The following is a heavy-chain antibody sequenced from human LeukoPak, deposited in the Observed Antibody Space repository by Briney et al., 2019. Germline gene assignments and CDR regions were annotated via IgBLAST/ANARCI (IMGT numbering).Heavy chain of an antibody. CDR3: ARKSIVTAGRKPYDV. CDR2: IDHSGRT. V-gene: IGHV4-34*01. CDR1: GGSFSGYY. J-gene: IGHJ4*02. D-gene: IGHD6-13*01. Sequence: PSETLSLTCAVYGGSFSGYYWSWIRQPPGKGLEWIGEIDHSGRTNSNASLKSRVTIPVDMSKNQFSLRLSSVTAADTAVYYCARKSIVTAGRKPYDVWDQGTLVTVSP.